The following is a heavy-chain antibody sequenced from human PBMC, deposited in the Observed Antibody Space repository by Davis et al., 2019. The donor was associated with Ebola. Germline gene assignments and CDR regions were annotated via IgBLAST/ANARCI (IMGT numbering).Heavy chain of an antibody. CDR1: GFTFSSYG. D-gene: IGHD5-12*01. V-gene: IGHV3-33*01. CDR3: ARWSGYDSSPDNPFPSNY. CDR2: IWYDGSNK. J-gene: IGHJ4*02. Sequence: PGGSLRLSCAASGFTFSSYGMHWVRQAPGKGLEWVAVIWYDGSNKYYADSVKGRFTISRDNSKNTLYLQMNSLRAEDTAVYYCARWSGYDSSPDNPFPSNYWGQGTLVTVSS.